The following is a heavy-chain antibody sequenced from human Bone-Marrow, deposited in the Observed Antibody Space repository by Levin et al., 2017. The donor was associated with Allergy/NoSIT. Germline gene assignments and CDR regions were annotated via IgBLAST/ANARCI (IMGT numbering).Heavy chain of an antibody. Sequence: ASVKVSCKVSGYTFSSHDMNWVRQAPGQGLEWMGWINTKTGNPNYAPGFTGRFVFSLDTSVSTAYLQISSLKAEDTAVYFCASWAGYISDWTGPFDYWGQGTLSPSPQ. CDR1: GYTFSSHD. CDR2: INTKTGNP. V-gene: IGHV7-4-1*02. CDR3: ASWAGYISDWTGPFDY. D-gene: IGHD6-19*01. J-gene: IGHJ4*02.